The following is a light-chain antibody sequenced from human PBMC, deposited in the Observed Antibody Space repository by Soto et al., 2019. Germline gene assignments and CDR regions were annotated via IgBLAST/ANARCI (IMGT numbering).Light chain of an antibody. CDR3: SSYASSSSYV. CDR2: EVT. J-gene: IGLJ1*01. CDR1: SSDVGGYNH. V-gene: IGLV2-14*01. Sequence: QSALTQPASVSGSPGQSITISCTGTSSDVGGYNHVSWYQIHPGKAPKLIIYEVTSRPSGVSYRFSGSKSGNSASLTISGLQAEDEADYYCSSYASSSSYVFGGGTKLTAL.